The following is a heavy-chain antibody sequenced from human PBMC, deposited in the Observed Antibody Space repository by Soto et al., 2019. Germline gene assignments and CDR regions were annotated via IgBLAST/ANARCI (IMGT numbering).Heavy chain of an antibody. CDR3: ASGRITVVGSRAYYSMDV. Sequence: KVSCTAHGGNTRNSVISWVRQAPGQGHEWVGGIIPVFGIVKYAQKFQGRVTITADESTNTAYMDLGSLRSEDSAVYYCASGRITVVGSRAYYSMDVWGQGTTVTVSS. J-gene: IGHJ6*02. V-gene: IGHV1-69*01. CDR1: GGNTRNSV. D-gene: IGHD6-19*01. CDR2: IIPVFGIV.